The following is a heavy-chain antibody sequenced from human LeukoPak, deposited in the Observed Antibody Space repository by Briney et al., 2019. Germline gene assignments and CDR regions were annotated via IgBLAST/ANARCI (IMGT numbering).Heavy chain of an antibody. CDR3: AKDPRPFYYYDSSGYPDY. CDR2: ISSSGSTI. J-gene: IGHJ4*02. Sequence: GSLRLSCAASGFTFSSYEMNWVRQAPGKGLEWVSYISSSGSTIYYADSVKGRFTISRDNAKNSLYLQMNSLRAEDTAVYYCAKDPRPFYYYDSSGYPDYWGQGTLVTVSS. D-gene: IGHD3-22*01. CDR1: GFTFSSYE. V-gene: IGHV3-48*03.